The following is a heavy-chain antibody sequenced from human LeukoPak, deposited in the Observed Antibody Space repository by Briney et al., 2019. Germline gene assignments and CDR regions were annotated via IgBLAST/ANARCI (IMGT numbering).Heavy chain of an antibody. Sequence: GGSLRLSCAASGFIFTNDFMTCVRQAPGKGLEWVANMRVDGNDIHYVDSVKGRFTISSENPRNSLYLQMNTLRAEDTAVYYCARGRGWTYDSWGRGTLVTVSS. CDR3: ARGRGWTYDS. CDR1: GFIFTNDF. D-gene: IGHD3/OR15-3a*01. V-gene: IGHV3-7*04. CDR2: MRVDGNDI. J-gene: IGHJ4*02.